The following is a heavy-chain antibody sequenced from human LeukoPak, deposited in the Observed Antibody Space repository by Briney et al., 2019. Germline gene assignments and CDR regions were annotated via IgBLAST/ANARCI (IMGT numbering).Heavy chain of an antibody. Sequence: GESLKISCKASGYTFITYWIGWVRQMPGKGLEWMGIIYPGDSDTRYSPSFQGQVTISADKSISTAYLQWSSLKASDTAMYYCARRLTYDSRAYYCLDYWGQGTLVAVSS. CDR1: GYTFITYW. CDR3: ARRLTYDSRAYYCLDY. D-gene: IGHD3-22*01. J-gene: IGHJ4*02. V-gene: IGHV5-51*01. CDR2: IYPGDSDT.